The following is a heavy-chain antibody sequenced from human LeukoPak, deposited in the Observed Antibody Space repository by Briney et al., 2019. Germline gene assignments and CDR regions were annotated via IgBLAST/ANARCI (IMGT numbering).Heavy chain of an antibody. CDR1: GFSFTDYA. CDR2: INSDGSST. V-gene: IGHV3-74*01. Sequence: GGSLRLSCAASGFSFTDYAMSWVRQAPGKGLVWVSRINSDGSSTTYADSVKGRFTISRDNAKNTLYLQMNSLRAEDTAVYYCAGVPTDRYSGYRYFDYWGQGTLVTVSS. D-gene: IGHD5-12*01. CDR3: AGVPTDRYSGYRYFDY. J-gene: IGHJ4*02.